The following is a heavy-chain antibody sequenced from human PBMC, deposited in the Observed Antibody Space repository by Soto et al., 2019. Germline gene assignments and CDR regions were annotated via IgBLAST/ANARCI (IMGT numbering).Heavy chain of an antibody. V-gene: IGHV1-46*01. CDR3: ARDLAAGDY. D-gene: IGHD6-13*01. CDR2: FNPTSGST. Sequence: QVQLVQSGAEVKKPGASVKLSCKASGYTFINYYIHWVRQAPGQGLEWMGIFNPTSGSTNYAQKFQGRVILTMDTSTRTGDMELSSLRFDDTAVYYCARDLAAGDYWGQGTLVTVSS. CDR1: GYTFINYY. J-gene: IGHJ4*02.